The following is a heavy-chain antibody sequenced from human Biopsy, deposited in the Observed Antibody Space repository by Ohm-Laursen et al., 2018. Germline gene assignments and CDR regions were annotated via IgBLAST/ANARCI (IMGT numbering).Heavy chain of an antibody. Sequence: SLRLSCSASGFTFSGSAVHWVRQASGKGLEWVGRIKKKNNSDATAYSASVEGRFIIFRDESKNTAFLQMNSLKTDDTAMYFCTRSEGYGYDYWGQGTLVTVSS. D-gene: IGHD5-12*01. V-gene: IGHV3-73*01. J-gene: IGHJ4*02. CDR3: TRSEGYGYDY. CDR1: GFTFSGSA. CDR2: IKKKNNSDAT.